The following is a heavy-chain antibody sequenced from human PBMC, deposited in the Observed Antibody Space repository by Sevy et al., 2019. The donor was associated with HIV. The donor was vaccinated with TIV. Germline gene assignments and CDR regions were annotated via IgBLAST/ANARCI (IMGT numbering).Heavy chain of an antibody. CDR1: GFTFSSYA. J-gene: IGHJ5*02. CDR3: ARAPTDSGASSHLNFDH. D-gene: IGHD6-6*01. Sequence: GGSLRLSCAASGFTFSSYAMHWVRQAPGKGLEWVAVISYDGSNKYYADSVKGRFTISRDNSKNTLYLQMNSLRAEETAVYYCARAPTDSGASSHLNFDHWGQGTLVTVSS. V-gene: IGHV3-30-3*01. CDR2: ISYDGSNK.